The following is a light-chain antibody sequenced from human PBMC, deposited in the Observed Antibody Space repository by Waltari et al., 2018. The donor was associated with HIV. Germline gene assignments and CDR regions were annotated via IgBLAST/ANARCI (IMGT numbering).Light chain of an antibody. J-gene: IGKJ1*01. CDR3: MHGQGTPV. V-gene: IGKV2-28*01. CDR2: LGY. Sequence: DIAMIQSPDSLSVTPGAPASISCRSSQSILHSNGHNYLDWYLQRPGQAPQLLIYLGYNRASGVPDRISGSGSGTNFILTISKVEAGDVGTYFCMHGQGTPVFGQGTKVEVK. CDR1: QSILHSNGHNY.